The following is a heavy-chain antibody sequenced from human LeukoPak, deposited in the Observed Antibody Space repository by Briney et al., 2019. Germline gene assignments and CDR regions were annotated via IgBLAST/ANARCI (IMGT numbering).Heavy chain of an antibody. CDR2: ISGSGGST. CDR3: AKDGRAPLAVAGTPFDY. CDR1: GFTFSSYA. Sequence: GGSLRLSCAASGFTFSSYAMSWVRQAPGKGLEWVSAISGSGGSTYYADSVKGRFTISRDNSKNTLYLQMNSLRAEDTAVYYCAKDGRAPLAVAGTPFDYWGQGTLVTVSS. D-gene: IGHD6-19*01. J-gene: IGHJ4*02. V-gene: IGHV3-23*01.